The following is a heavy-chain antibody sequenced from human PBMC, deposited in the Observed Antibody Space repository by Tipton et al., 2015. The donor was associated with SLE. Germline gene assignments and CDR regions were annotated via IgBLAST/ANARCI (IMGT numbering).Heavy chain of an antibody. CDR1: GGSISSRSSY. CDR2: ISYSGST. J-gene: IGHJ4*02. Sequence: TLSLTCIVSGGSISSRSSYWGWIRQPPGKGLEWIGSISYSGSTYYNPSLKSRVTISEDTSKKQLSLKLNSVTAADTAVYFCARSYVLERRRYFDYWGQGALVTVSS. D-gene: IGHD1-1*01. V-gene: IGHV4-39*07. CDR3: ARSYVLERRRYFDY.